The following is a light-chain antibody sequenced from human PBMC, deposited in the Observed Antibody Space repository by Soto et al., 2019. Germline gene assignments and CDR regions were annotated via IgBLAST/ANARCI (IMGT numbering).Light chain of an antibody. CDR2: DAY. CDR3: QQRHMWPIT. J-gene: IGKJ5*01. CDR1: QSFRGL. V-gene: IGKV3-11*01. Sequence: EVVLTQSQDTLSVSPGERATLSGLASQSFRGLLAWYQQKPGQAPRLLIYDAYNRATGIPPRFSGSGSGTDFTLTISSLEPEDSAVYYCQQRHMWPITFGQGTRLEIK.